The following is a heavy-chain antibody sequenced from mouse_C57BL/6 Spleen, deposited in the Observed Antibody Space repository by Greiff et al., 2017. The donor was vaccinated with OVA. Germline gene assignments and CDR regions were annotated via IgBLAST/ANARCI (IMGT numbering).Heavy chain of an antibody. Sequence: LVESGAELVKPGASVKLSCKASGYTFTEYTIHWVKQRSGPGLEWIGWFYPGSGSIKYNEKFKDKATLTADKSSSTVYMELSRLTSEDSAVYFCARHEEGTTTVVPGLDYWGQGTTLTVSS. CDR1: GYTFTEYT. CDR2: FYPGSGSI. J-gene: IGHJ2*01. V-gene: IGHV1-62-2*01. D-gene: IGHD1-1*01. CDR3: ARHEEGTTTVVPGLDY.